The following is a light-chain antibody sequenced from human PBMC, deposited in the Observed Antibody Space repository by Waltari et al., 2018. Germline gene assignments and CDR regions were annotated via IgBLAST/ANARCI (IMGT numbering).Light chain of an antibody. CDR3: CSYSTSGSWM. CDR1: SRNICDYNL. V-gene: IGLV2-23*02. Sequence: QSALTQPASVSGSPGQSITLPCTGTSRNICDYNLVSWFQHHPGKVPELVMYYVTKRPSGISDSFSGSKSGNTASLTISALQADDEADYYCCSYSTSGSWMFGGGTKVTVL. J-gene: IGLJ3*02. CDR2: YVT.